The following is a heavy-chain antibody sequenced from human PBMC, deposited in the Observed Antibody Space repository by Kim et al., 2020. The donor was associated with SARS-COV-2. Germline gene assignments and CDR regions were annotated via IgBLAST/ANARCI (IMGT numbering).Heavy chain of an antibody. V-gene: IGHV1-2*04. D-gene: IGHD6-13*01. CDR2: INPNSGGT. Sequence: ASVKVSCKASGYTFTGYYMHWVRQAPGQGLEWMGWINPNSGGTNYAQKFQGWVTMTRDTSISTAYMELSRLRSDDTAVYYCARELAGLKYSSSWYGRVGFDYWGQGTLVTVSS. CDR1: GYTFTGYY. J-gene: IGHJ4*02. CDR3: ARELAGLKYSSSWYGRVGFDY.